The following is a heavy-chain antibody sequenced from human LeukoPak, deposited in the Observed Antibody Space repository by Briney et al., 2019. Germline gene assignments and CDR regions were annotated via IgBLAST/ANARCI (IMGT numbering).Heavy chain of an antibody. CDR3: ARVQTSGWLDY. J-gene: IGHJ4*02. V-gene: IGHV4-39*07. CDR2: IYYSGST. D-gene: IGHD6-19*01. Sequence: SETLSLTCTVSGGSISSSSYYWGWIRQPPGKGLEWIGSIYYSGSTYYNPSLKSRVTISVDTSKNQFSLKLSSVTAADTAVYYCARVQTSGWLDYWGQGTLVTVSS. CDR1: GGSISSSSYY.